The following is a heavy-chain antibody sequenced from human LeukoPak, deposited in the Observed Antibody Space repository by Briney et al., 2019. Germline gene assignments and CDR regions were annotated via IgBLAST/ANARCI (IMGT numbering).Heavy chain of an antibody. CDR2: INPHSGGT. Sequence: ASVKVSCKASGYTFTGYFMHWVRQAPGQGLEWMGWINPHSGGTNYAQKFQGRVIMTSDTTLSTAYMELGRLSSDDTATYFCSRGSSLTAVGGGNWFDPWGQGTLVTVSS. D-gene: IGHD6-13*01. CDR3: SRGSSLTAVGGGNWFDP. V-gene: IGHV1-2*02. CDR1: GYTFTGYF. J-gene: IGHJ5*02.